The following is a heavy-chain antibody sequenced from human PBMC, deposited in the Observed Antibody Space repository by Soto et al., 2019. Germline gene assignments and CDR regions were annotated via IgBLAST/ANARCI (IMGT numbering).Heavy chain of an antibody. CDR3: ARALDSSGYSYYFDY. CDR1: GGSISSGDYY. V-gene: IGHV4-30-4*01. D-gene: IGHD3-22*01. Sequence: PSLTCTVSGGSISSGDYYWSWIRQPPGKGLEWIGYIYYSGSTYYNPSLKSRVTISVDTSKNQFSLKLSSVTAADTAVYYCARALDSSGYSYYFDYWGQGTLVTVSS. J-gene: IGHJ4*02. CDR2: IYYSGST.